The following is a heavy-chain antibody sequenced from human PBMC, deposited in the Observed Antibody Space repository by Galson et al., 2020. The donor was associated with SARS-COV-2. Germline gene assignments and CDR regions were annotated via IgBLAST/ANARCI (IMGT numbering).Heavy chain of an antibody. CDR2: LYSGGST. CDR1: GFTVSSNY. CDR3: ARDAYGMDV. Sequence: QLGESLKISCAASGFTVSSNYMSWVRQAPGKGLEWVSGLYSGGSTFYADSVKGRFTISRDNSKNTLYLQMNSLRAEDTAVYYCARDAYGMDVWGQGTTVTVSS. J-gene: IGHJ6*02. V-gene: IGHV3-53*01.